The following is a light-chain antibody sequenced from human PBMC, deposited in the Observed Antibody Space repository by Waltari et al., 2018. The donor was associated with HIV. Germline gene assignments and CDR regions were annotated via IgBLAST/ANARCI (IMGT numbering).Light chain of an antibody. Sequence: QSILTQPASVSGSPGQSITISCTGTNSYIGNYNLVSWYQQFPGKAPKLLIYYVNKRPSGVSNRFSGSKSGNTASLTISGLQAEDEADYYCCSYAGTLVFGGGTRLTVL. CDR1: NSYIGNYNL. CDR2: YVN. V-gene: IGLV2-23*02. CDR3: CSYAGTLV. J-gene: IGLJ3*02.